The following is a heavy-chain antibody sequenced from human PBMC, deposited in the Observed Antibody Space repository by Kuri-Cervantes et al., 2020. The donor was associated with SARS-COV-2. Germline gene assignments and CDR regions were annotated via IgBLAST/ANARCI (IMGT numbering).Heavy chain of an antibody. CDR1: GFTLDDYA. Sequence: SLKISCAASGFTLDDYAMHWVRQAPGKGLEWVSGISWNSGSIGYADSVKGRFTISRDNARNSLYLQMNSLRAEDMALYYCARTDSSGYLYAFDIWGQGTMVTVSS. D-gene: IGHD3-22*01. CDR2: ISWNSGSI. V-gene: IGHV3-9*03. CDR3: ARTDSSGYLYAFDI. J-gene: IGHJ3*02.